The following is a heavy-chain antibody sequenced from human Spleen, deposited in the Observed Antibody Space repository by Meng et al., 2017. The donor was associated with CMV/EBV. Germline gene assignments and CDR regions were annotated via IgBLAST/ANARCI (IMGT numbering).Heavy chain of an antibody. D-gene: IGHD6-13*01. J-gene: IGHJ6*02. Sequence: GESLKISCAASGFTFSKCGMHWVRQAPGKGLEWVAVIWYDGSEEYYADNVKGRFTISKDTSKNQVILTVTNMDPVDTATYYCARIQAASVSLYNYRYYGMDVWGQGTTVTVSS. CDR2: IWYDGSEE. V-gene: IGHV3-33*03. CDR3: ARIQAASVSLYNYRYYGMDV. CDR1: GFTFSKCG.